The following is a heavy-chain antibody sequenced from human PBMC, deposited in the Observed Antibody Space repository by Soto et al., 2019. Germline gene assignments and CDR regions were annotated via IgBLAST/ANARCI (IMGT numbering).Heavy chain of an antibody. J-gene: IGHJ4*02. V-gene: IGHV4-59*08. Sequence: SETLSLTCTVSGGSISSYYWSWIRQPPGKGLEWIGYIYYSGSTNYNPSLKSRVTISVDTSKNQFSLKLSSVTAADTAVYYCARHHDYSNYMIDYWGQGTLVTVSS. CDR3: ARHHDYSNYMIDY. CDR1: GGSISSYY. D-gene: IGHD4-4*01. CDR2: IYYSGST.